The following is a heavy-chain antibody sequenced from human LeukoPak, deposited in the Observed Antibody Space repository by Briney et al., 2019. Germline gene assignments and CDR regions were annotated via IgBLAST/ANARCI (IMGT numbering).Heavy chain of an antibody. CDR1: GGSISSSSYY. J-gene: IGHJ4*02. CDR3: ARLCNYDFWSGYQQMGPATYYFDY. Sequence: PSETLSLTCTVSGGSISSSSYYWGWICQPPGKGLEWIGSIYYSGSTYYNPSLKSRVTISVDTSKNQFSLKLSSVTAADTAVYYCARLCNYDFWSGYQQMGPATYYFDYWGQGTLVTVSS. V-gene: IGHV4-39*01. CDR2: IYYSGST. D-gene: IGHD3-3*01.